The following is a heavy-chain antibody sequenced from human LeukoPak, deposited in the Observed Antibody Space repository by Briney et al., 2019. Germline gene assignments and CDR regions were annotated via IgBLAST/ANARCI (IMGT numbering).Heavy chain of an antibody. CDR3: ARDYGGSSPFDY. D-gene: IGHD4-23*01. Sequence: PGGSLRLSCAASGFTFSSYEMHWVRQAPGKGLEWVSYISSSGSPIYYADSVKGRFTISRDNAKNSLYLQMNSLRAEDTSVYYCARDYGGSSPFDYWGQGTLVTVSS. J-gene: IGHJ4*02. V-gene: IGHV3-48*03. CDR2: ISSSGSPI. CDR1: GFTFSSYE.